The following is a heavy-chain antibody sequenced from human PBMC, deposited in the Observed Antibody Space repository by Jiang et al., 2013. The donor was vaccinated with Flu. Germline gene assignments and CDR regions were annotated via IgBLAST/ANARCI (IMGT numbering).Heavy chain of an antibody. CDR2: ITSSSYTI. V-gene: IGHV3-48*02. CDR3: ARNAFDI. J-gene: IGHJ3*02. CDR1: GFTFSDYS. Sequence: QLLESGGDLVQPGGSLRLSCAASGFTFSDYSMNWVRQAPGKGLEWISYITSSSYTIYYADSVKGQFTISRDNAKNSLYLQMNSLRDEDAAVYYCARNAFDIWGQGTVVTVSS.